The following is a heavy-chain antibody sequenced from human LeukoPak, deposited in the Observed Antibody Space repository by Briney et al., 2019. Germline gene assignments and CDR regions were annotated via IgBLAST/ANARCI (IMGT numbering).Heavy chain of an antibody. J-gene: IGHJ4*02. D-gene: IGHD5-24*01. CDR2: IYYSGST. Sequence: PSETLSLTCTVSGGSISSSSHYWGWIRQPPGKGLEWIGSIYYSGSTYYNTSLKSRVTISVDTSKKQFSLKLSSVTAADTAVYYCARDRRDGYNPTLDYWGQGTLVTVSS. CDR1: GGSISSSSHY. V-gene: IGHV4-39*07. CDR3: ARDRRDGYNPTLDY.